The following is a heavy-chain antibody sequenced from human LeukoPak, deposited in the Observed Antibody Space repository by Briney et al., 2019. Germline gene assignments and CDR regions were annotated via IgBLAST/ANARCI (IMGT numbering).Heavy chain of an antibody. V-gene: IGHV1-8*01. CDR2: MNPNSGNT. D-gene: IGHD6-19*01. J-gene: IGHJ5*02. CDR1: GYAFTTYD. CDR3: ARGRGSGHKENCFDP. Sequence: ASVKVSCKASGYAFTTYDINWVRQATGQGPEWMGWMNPNSGNTGYTQNFQGRVTMTRNTSISTAYMELSSLKSEDTAVYYCARGRGSGHKENCFDPWGQGTLVTVSS.